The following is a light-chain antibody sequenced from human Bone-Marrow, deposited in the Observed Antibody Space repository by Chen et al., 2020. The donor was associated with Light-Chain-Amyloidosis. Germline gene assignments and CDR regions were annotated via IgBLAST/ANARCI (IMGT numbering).Light chain of an antibody. V-gene: IGLV1-40*01. Sequence: QAVLTQPPPVSGAPGERVTISCTGSKSNIGADNDVHWYQVLPGTAPKVVIYNDNKRPSGVPDRFSGSRSGTSTSLAMTGLQAEDEADYYCQSYDDSLSGVVFGGGTKLTVL. CDR2: NDN. J-gene: IGLJ2*01. CDR1: KSNIGADND. CDR3: QSYDDSLSGVV.